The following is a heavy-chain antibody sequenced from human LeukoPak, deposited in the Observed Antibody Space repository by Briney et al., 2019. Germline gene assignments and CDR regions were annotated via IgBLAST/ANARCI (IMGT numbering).Heavy chain of an antibody. V-gene: IGHV3-7*05. CDR1: GFTFSNYW. D-gene: IGHD6-25*01. CDR3: ARGLRGDHFDF. J-gene: IGHJ4*02. Sequence: GGSLRLSCAASGFTFSNYWMTWVRQAPGKGLEWVANIKQDGNEKYYVDSVKGRLTISRDSAESSLYLQMNSLRAEDTAVYYCARGLRGDHFDFWGQGTLVTVSS. CDR2: IKQDGNEK.